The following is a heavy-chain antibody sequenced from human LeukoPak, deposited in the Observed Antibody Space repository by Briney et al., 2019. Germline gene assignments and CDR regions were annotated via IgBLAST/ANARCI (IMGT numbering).Heavy chain of an antibody. J-gene: IGHJ3*02. V-gene: IGHV3-74*01. CDR2: INSDGSST. CDR3: AREGPSGIDAFDI. CDR1: GFTFSSYW. Sequence: GGSLRLSCAASGFTFSSYWMHWVRQAPGKGLVWVSRINSDGSSTSYADSVKGRFTISRDNAKNTLYLQMNSLRAEDTAVYYCAREGPSGIDAFDIWGQGTMVTVSS. D-gene: IGHD3-10*01.